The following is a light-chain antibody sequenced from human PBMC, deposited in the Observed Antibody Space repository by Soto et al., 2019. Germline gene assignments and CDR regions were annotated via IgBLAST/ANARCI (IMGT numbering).Light chain of an antibody. Sequence: SALTKPRSVHGSPGQAVTISCPGASSDVGAYNYVSWYQQHPGKAPKLMIYDVSTRPSGVPDRFSGSKSGTTASLTISGLQAEDEADYYCCSYAGSPYVFGTGTKVTVL. V-gene: IGLV2-11*01. CDR1: SSDVGAYNY. CDR3: CSYAGSPYV. CDR2: DVS. J-gene: IGLJ1*01.